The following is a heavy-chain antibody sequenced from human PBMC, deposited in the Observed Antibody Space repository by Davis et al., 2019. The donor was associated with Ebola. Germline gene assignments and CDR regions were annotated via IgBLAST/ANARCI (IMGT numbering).Heavy chain of an antibody. Sequence: GESLKISCAASGFTFTNYYMHWVRQAPGKGLEWVANIKQDGSEIHYVDSVKGRFTISRDNTKNSLYLQMNSLRDEDTALYYCSRGGAVKFDYWGQGTLVTVSS. CDR1: GFTFTNYY. D-gene: IGHD4-17*01. V-gene: IGHV3-7*01. CDR3: SRGGAVKFDY. J-gene: IGHJ4*02. CDR2: IKQDGSEI.